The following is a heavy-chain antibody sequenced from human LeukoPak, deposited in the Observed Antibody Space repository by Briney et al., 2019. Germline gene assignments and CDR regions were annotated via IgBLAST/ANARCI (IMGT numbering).Heavy chain of an antibody. D-gene: IGHD1-1*01. V-gene: IGHV4-38-2*02. Sequence: SETLSLTCTVSGYSISNNFYWGWIRQSPAKGLEWIGSIYHSGSTYYNPSLKNRITISVDTSTNQFSLKLSSVTASDTAMYYCARDVHIYGNAFGVWGQGTMVTVSS. J-gene: IGHJ3*01. CDR3: ARDVHIYGNAFGV. CDR2: IYHSGST. CDR1: GYSISNNFY.